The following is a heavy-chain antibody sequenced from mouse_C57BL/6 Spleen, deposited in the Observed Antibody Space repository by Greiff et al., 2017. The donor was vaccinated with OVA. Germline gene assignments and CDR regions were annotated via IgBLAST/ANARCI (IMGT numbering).Heavy chain of an antibody. V-gene: IGHV5-17*01. D-gene: IGHD2-13*01. CDR1: GFTFSDYG. Sequence: EVKVVESGGGLVKPGGSLKLSCAASGFTFSDYGMHWVRQAPEKGLEWVAYISSGSSTIYYADTVKGRFTISRDNAKNTLFLQMTSLRSEDTAMYYCARSDSAWFAYWGQGTLVTVSA. CDR3: ARSDSAWFAY. CDR2: ISSGSSTI. J-gene: IGHJ3*01.